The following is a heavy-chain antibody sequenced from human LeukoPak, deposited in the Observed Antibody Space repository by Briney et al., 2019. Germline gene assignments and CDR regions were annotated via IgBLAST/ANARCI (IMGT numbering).Heavy chain of an antibody. J-gene: IGHJ2*01. CDR3: ARGPIVVVPAAMVGYFDL. D-gene: IGHD2-2*01. CDR1: GGSFSGYY. Sequence: TSETLSLTCAVYGGSFSGYYWSWIRQPPGKGLEWIGEINHSGSTNYNPSLKSRVTISVDTSKNKFSLKLSSVTAADTAVYYCARGPIVVVPAAMVGYFDLWGRGTLVTVSS. CDR2: INHSGST. V-gene: IGHV4-34*01.